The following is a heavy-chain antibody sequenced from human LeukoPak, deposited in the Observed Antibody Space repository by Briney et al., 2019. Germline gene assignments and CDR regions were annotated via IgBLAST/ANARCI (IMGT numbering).Heavy chain of an antibody. D-gene: IGHD3-10*01. CDR1: GFTFSSYA. V-gene: IGHV3-30-3*01. CDR2: ISYDGSNK. CDR3: ARERVKRDAFDI. J-gene: IGHJ3*02. Sequence: GRSLRLSCAASGFTFSSYAMHWVRQAPGKGLEWVAVISYDGSNKYYADSVKGRFTISRDNSKNTLYLQMNSLRAEDTAVYYCARERVKRDAFDIWGQGTMVTVSS.